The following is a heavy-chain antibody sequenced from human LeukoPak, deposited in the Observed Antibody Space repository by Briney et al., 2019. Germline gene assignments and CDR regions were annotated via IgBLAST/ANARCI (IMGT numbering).Heavy chain of an antibody. V-gene: IGHV3-23*01. CDR1: GFTFRNSA. D-gene: IGHD1-1*01. J-gene: IGHJ4*02. CDR2: ISAGGSNT. CDR3: ANALSVPNWNRTPFDF. Sequence: PGGSLRLSCSASGFTFRNSAMTWVRQAPGKGLELVSSISAGGSNTNHADSVKGRFTISRDNSKSTLYLQMNSLRVEDTAIYYCANALSVPNWNRTPFDFWGQGTLVTVSS.